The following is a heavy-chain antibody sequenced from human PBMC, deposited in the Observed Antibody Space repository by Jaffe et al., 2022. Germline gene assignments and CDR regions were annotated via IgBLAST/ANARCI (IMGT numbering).Heavy chain of an antibody. CDR3: AKTPAAAGTSGAPPYYFDY. V-gene: IGHV3-23*01. CDR1: GFTFSSYA. CDR2: ISGSGGST. D-gene: IGHD6-13*01. Sequence: EVQLLESGGGLVQPGGSLRLSCAASGFTFSSYAMSWVRQAPGKGLEWVSAISGSGGSTYYADSVKGRFTISRDNSKNTLYLQMNSLRAEDTAVYYCAKTPAAAGTSGAPPYYFDYWGQGTLVTVSS. J-gene: IGHJ4*02.